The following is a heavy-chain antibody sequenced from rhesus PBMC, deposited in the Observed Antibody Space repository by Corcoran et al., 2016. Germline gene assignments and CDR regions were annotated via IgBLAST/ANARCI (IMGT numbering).Heavy chain of an antibody. J-gene: IGHJ1*01. CDR1: GYSISGYY. Sequence: QVQLQESGPGLVKPSETLSLTCAVSGYSISGYYWSWIRQAPGKGLEWIGYITYSGSTSYNPSLKSRVTSSRDTSKNQFSLKLSSVTAADTAVYYGAREDRYSGEYFEFWGQGALVTVSS. CDR2: ITYSGST. CDR3: AREDRYSGEYFEF. D-gene: IGHD6-25*01. V-gene: IGHV4-122*02.